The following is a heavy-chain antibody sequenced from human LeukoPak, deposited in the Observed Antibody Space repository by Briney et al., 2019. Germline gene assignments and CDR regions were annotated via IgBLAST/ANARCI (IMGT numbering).Heavy chain of an antibody. CDR3: ARTRAYFDY. CDR2: IYHSGST. V-gene: IGHV4-30-2*02. CDR1: GGSISSGGYS. J-gene: IGHJ4*02. Sequence: SETLSLTCAVSGGSISSGGYSWSWIRQPPGKGLEWIGYIYHSGSTNYNPSLKSRVTISVDTSKNQFSLKLSSVTAADTAVYYCARTRAYFDYWGQGTLVTVSS. D-gene: IGHD1-1*01.